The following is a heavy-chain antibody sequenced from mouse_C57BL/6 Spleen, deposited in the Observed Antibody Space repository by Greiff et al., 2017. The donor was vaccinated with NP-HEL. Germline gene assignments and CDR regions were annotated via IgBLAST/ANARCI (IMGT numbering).Heavy chain of an antibody. Sequence: EVQVVESEGGLVQPGSSMKLSCTASGFTFSDYYMAWVRQVPEKGLEWVANINYDGSSTYYLDSLKSRFIISRDNAKNILYLQMSSLKSEDTATYYCARDQDYYGSFDYWGQGTTLTVSS. V-gene: IGHV5-16*01. CDR1: GFTFSDYY. D-gene: IGHD1-1*01. CDR2: INYDGSST. J-gene: IGHJ2*01. CDR3: ARDQDYYGSFDY.